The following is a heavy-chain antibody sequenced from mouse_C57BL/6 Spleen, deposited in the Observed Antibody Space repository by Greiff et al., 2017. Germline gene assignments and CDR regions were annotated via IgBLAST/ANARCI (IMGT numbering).Heavy chain of an antibody. CDR2: IYPGDGDT. J-gene: IGHJ3*01. V-gene: IGHV1-80*01. CDR1: GYAFSSYW. Sequence: QVQLQQSGAELVKPGASVKISCKASGYAFSSYWMNWVKQRPGKGLEWIGQIYPGDGDTNYNGKFKGKATLTADKSSSTAYMQLSSLTSEDSAVYFCARSVWDGYYEGFAYWGQGTLVTVSA. CDR3: ARSVWDGYYEGFAY. D-gene: IGHD2-3*01.